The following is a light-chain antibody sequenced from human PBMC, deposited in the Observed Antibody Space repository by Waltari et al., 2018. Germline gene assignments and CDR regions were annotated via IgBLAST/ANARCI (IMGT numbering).Light chain of an antibody. CDR3: QHYVGLPVT. Sequence: EIVLTHSPGTLSFSPGESATLSCRASQSVSRNLAWYQQKPGQAPRLLIYGSSTRATGIPDRFSGSGSGTDFSLTISRLEPEDFAVYYCQHYVGLPVTFGQGTKVEIK. V-gene: IGKV3-20*01. CDR1: QSVSRN. J-gene: IGKJ1*01. CDR2: GSS.